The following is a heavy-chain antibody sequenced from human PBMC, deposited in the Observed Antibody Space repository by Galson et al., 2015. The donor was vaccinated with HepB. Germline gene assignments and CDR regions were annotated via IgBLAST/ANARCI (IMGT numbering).Heavy chain of an antibody. CDR2: ISSSSSTI. V-gene: IGHV3-48*01. Sequence: SLRLSCAASGFTFSSYSMNWVRQAPGKGLEWVSYISSSSSTIYYADSVKGRFTIPRDNAKNSLYLQMNSLRAEDTAVYYCARDRNPPVYYYGMDVWGQGTTVTVSS. D-gene: IGHD1-14*01. CDR3: ARDRNPPVYYYGMDV. J-gene: IGHJ6*02. CDR1: GFTFSSYS.